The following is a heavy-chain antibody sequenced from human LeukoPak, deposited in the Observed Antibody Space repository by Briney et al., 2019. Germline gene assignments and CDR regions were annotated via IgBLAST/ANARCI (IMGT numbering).Heavy chain of an antibody. CDR2: ISGGGGST. Sequence: GGSLRLSCPASGFTFSSYYMSWARQAPGKGLEWVSRISGGGGSTYYADSVKGRFTISRDISKNTLYQQMNILRAEDTAVYYCAKELLHWGGDCFSLLDCWGQGTLVTVSS. D-gene: IGHD2-21*02. CDR1: GFTFSSYY. V-gene: IGHV3-23*01. CDR3: AKELLHWGGDCFSLLDC. J-gene: IGHJ4*02.